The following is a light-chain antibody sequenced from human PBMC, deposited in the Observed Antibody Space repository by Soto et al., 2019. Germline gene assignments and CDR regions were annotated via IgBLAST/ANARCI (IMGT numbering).Light chain of an antibody. V-gene: IGKV1-17*01. Sequence: DIQMTQSPSYLSASVGDRVTITCRASQGIRNDLGWYQQKPGKAPKRLIYSASSLQSGVPSRFSGSGSGTEFIISISSRQPEDFATSYCLQHNSYPPWTFGQGTKVEIK. CDR1: QGIRND. CDR3: LQHNSYPPWT. CDR2: SAS. J-gene: IGKJ1*01.